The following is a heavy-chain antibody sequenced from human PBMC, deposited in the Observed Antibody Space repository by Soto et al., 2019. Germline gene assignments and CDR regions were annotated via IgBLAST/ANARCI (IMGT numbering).Heavy chain of an antibody. V-gene: IGHV3-72*01. D-gene: IGHD1-26*01. Sequence: GGSLRLSCAASGFTFSDHYIDWVRQAPGKGLEWVGRTRNQAHSYTTEYAASVEGRFTISRDNSKNSVYLQMNSLRTEDTAVYYCVRVHSGTYSFDYWGQGTLVTVSS. CDR3: VRVHSGTYSFDY. CDR1: GFTFSDHY. J-gene: IGHJ4*02. CDR2: TRNQAHSYTT.